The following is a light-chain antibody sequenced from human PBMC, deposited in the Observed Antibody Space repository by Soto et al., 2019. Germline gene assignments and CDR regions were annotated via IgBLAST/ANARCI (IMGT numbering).Light chain of an antibody. CDR2: EVS. CDR1: SSDVGAYNY. CDR3: SSLTTSFTYV. Sequence: LTQSPSASGSPGQSVTTSCTGTSSDVGAYNYISWYQQHPGKAPKLLLSEVSNRPSGVSDRFSGSKSGNTASLTISGLQAEDEADYYCSSLTTSFTYVFGTGTKVTVL. V-gene: IGLV2-14*01. J-gene: IGLJ1*01.